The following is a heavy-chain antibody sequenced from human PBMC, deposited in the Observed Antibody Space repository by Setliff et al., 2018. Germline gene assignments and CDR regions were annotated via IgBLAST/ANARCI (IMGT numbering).Heavy chain of an antibody. V-gene: IGHV1-18*01. D-gene: IGHD6-13*01. CDR2: ISPYSGNS. Sequence: AASVKVSCKASGYTFSDYGVSWVRQAPGQGLEWLGWISPYSGNSYSAPKFQGRLFLTTDTSAATAYLDLRSLRSDDTAVYFCPRLVRFCTRTACQRLSGDDYWGQGTLVTVSS. CDR1: GYTFSDYG. CDR3: PRLVRFCTRTACQRLSGDDY. J-gene: IGHJ4*02.